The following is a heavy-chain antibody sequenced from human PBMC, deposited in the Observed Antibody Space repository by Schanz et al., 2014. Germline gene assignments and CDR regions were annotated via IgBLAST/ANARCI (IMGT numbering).Heavy chain of an antibody. V-gene: IGHV4-39*01. CDR2: IYYSGST. Sequence: QLQLQESGPGLVKPSETLSLTCTVSGGSISSSSYYWGWIRQPPGKGLGWIGGIYYSGSTYYNPSLKGRVTISVEPPKNLFSLKGASVTAADTAVYYCARHSGYYYYYGMDVWGQGTTVTVSS. CDR1: GGSISSSSYY. CDR3: ARHSGYYYYYGMDV. J-gene: IGHJ6*02.